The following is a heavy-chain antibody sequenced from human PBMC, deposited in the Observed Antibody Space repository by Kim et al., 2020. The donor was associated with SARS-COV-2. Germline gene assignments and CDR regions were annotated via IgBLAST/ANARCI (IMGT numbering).Heavy chain of an antibody. Sequence: GGSLRLSCAASGFTVSSNYMSWVRQAPGKGLEWVSVIYSGGSTYYADSVKGRFTISRHNSKNTLYLQMNSLRAEDTAVYYCATLGGGKGAEYFQHWGQGTLVTVSS. CDR2: IYSGGST. D-gene: IGHD2-15*01. J-gene: IGHJ1*01. V-gene: IGHV3-53*04. CDR3: ATLGGGKGAEYFQH. CDR1: GFTVSSNY.